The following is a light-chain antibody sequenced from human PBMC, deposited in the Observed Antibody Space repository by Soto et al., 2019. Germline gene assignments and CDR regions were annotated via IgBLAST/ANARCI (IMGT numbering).Light chain of an antibody. J-gene: IGKJ4*02. CDR3: QQRSNWHLT. Sequence: EIVLTQSPATLSLSPGERATLSCRASQSVSSYLAWYQQKPGQAPRLLIYDASNRATGIPARFSGSGSGTDFTLTISSLEPEEFAVYYCQQRSNWHLTFGGGTKVEI. CDR2: DAS. V-gene: IGKV3-11*01. CDR1: QSVSSY.